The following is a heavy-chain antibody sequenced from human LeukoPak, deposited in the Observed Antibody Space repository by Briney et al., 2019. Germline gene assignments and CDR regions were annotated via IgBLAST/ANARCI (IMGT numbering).Heavy chain of an antibody. D-gene: IGHD2-2*01. J-gene: IGHJ6*03. CDR2: INPKVGGT. CDR3: ARDYGYCSSSSCFYYYYYMDV. Sequence: ASVWVSPTASRDTFTGSNMHSVSHAPGQRVERRGCINPKVGGTNYTQTSRGRVTMTTATSISTAYMELSRLRSDDTAVYYCARDYGYCSSSSCFYYYYYMDVWGKGTTVTASS. CDR1: RDTFTGSN. V-gene: IGHV1-2*02.